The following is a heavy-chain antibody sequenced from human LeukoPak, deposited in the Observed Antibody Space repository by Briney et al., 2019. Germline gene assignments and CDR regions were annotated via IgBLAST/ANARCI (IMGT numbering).Heavy chain of an antibody. V-gene: IGHV3-7*01. J-gene: IGHJ5*02. D-gene: IGHD2-2*01. Sequence: GGSLRLSCAASGFTFSSYWMSWVRQAPGKGLEWVANIKQDGSEKYYVDSVKGRFTISRDNAKNSLCLQMNSLRAEDTAVYYCTTGAIARDWFDPWGQGTLVTVSS. CDR3: TTGAIARDWFDP. CDR1: GFTFSSYW. CDR2: IKQDGSEK.